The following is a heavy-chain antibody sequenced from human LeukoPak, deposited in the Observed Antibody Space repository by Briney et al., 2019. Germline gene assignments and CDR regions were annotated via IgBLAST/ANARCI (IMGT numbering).Heavy chain of an antibody. CDR1: GGSISSYY. V-gene: IGHV4-4*07. Sequence: SEALSLTCTVSGGSISSYYWSWIRQPAGKGLEWIGRIHTTGSTNYNPSLNSRVTMSLDTSKNQFSLKLTSVTAADTAVYFCATRIGGGTSYYFDYWGQGSLVTVSS. D-gene: IGHD6-6*01. CDR2: IHTTGST. CDR3: ATRIGGGTSYYFDY. J-gene: IGHJ4*02.